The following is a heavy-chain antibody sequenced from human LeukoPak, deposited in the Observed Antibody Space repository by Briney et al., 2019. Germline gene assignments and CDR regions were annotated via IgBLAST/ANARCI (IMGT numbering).Heavy chain of an antibody. CDR1: GYTFTSYD. CDR2: MNPNSGNT. D-gene: IGHD2-21*01. V-gene: IGHV1-8*03. Sequence: ASVKVSCKASGYTFTSYDINWVRQATGQGLEWMGWMNPNSGNTGYAQKFQGRVTITRNTSISTAYMELSSLRSEDTAVYYCARGMPGAYCGGDCYYWFDPWGQGTLVTVSS. J-gene: IGHJ5*02. CDR3: ARGMPGAYCGGDCYYWFDP.